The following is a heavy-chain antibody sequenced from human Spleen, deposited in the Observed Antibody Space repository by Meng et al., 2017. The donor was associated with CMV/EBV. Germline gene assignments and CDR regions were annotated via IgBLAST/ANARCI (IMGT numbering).Heavy chain of an antibody. J-gene: IGHJ4*02. CDR1: RFTFSDFA. CDR2: ISYDGGNK. Sequence: SCLASRFTFSDFAVFWVRRAPGKGMEWVAGISYDGGNKDYADSVKGRFAISRDNSKNTLYLQMNSLRPDDTAVYYCARAMTTVAPGDSWGQGTLVTVSS. CDR3: ARAMTTVAPGDS. V-gene: IGHV3-30*09. D-gene: IGHD4-23*01.